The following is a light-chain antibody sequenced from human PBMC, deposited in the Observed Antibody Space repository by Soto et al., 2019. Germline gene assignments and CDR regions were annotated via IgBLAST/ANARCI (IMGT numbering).Light chain of an antibody. CDR1: QSISSW. Sequence: DIQMTQSPSTLSASVGDRVTINCRASQSISSWLAWYQQKPGKAPKLLIYDVSSLESGVPSRFSGSGSGTEFTLTISSLQPDDFATYYCQQYNSYSGTFGQGTKV. J-gene: IGKJ1*01. V-gene: IGKV1-5*01. CDR2: DVS. CDR3: QQYNSYSGT.